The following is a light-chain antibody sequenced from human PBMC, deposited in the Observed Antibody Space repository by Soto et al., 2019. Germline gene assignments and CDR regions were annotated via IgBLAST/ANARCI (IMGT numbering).Light chain of an antibody. J-gene: IGLJ1*01. CDR1: SSDVGGYNY. CDR3: SSYTSSTPYV. Sequence: QSVLTQPDSVCGSPGQSITISCTGTSSDVGGYNYVSWYQQHPGKAPKLMIYDVSNRPSGVSNRFSGSKSGNTASLTISGLQAEDEADYSCSSYTSSTPYVFGTGTKVTVL. V-gene: IGLV2-14*01. CDR2: DVS.